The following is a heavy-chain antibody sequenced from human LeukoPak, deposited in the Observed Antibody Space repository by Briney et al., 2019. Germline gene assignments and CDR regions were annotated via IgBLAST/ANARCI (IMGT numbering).Heavy chain of an antibody. D-gene: IGHD3-22*01. J-gene: IGHJ4*02. CDR1: GFTFGDYA. CDR2: IRSKVYGGTT. Sequence: PGGSLRLSCTASGFTFGDYAMSWVRQAPGKGLEWVGFIRSKVYGGTTEYAASVKGRFTISRDDSKSIAYLQMNSLKTEDTAVYYCTSTDSSGYSLYHYFDYWGQGTLVTVSS. V-gene: IGHV3-49*04. CDR3: TSTDSSGYSLYHYFDY.